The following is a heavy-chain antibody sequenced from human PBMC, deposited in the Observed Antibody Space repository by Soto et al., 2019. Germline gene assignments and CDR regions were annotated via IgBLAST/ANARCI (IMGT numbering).Heavy chain of an antibody. CDR3: AIIGGDYGSNNWIDP. J-gene: IGHJ5*02. V-gene: IGHV4-59*01. CDR1: GDSISRNY. CDR2: IYYSGNT. D-gene: IGHD4-17*01. Sequence: SETLSLTCTVSGDSISRNYWTWIRQSPGKGLDKIGNIYYSGNTKYNPSLKSRDNISTETSKNQFSLRLTSVTAADTATYYCAIIGGDYGSNNWIDPWGQGALVTVS.